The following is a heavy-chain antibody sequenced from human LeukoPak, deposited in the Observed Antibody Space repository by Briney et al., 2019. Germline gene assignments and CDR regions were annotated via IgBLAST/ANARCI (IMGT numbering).Heavy chain of an antibody. CDR1: GGTFGSYA. J-gene: IGHJ6*04. D-gene: IGHD5-18*01. Sequence: GSSVKVSCKASGGTFGSYAISWVRQAPGQGLEWMGGIIPIFGTANYAQKFQGRVTITADESTSTAYMELSSLRSEDTAVYYCAREGYSYGQEGFYYGMDVWGKGTTVTVSS. CDR2: IIPIFGTA. CDR3: AREGYSYGQEGFYYGMDV. V-gene: IGHV1-69*01.